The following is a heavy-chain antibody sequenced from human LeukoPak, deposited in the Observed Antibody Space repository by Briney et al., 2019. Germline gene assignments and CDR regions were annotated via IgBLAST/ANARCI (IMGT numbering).Heavy chain of an antibody. J-gene: IGHJ4*02. CDR1: GGSISSYY. V-gene: IGHV4-59*12. Sequence: SETLSLTCTVSGGSISSYYWSWIRQPPGKGLEWIGYIYYSGSTNYNPSLKSRVTISVDTSKNQFSLKLSSVTAADTAVYYCARDRAGLLWFGEDWGQGTLVTVSS. CDR2: IYYSGST. D-gene: IGHD3-10*01. CDR3: ARDRAGLLWFGED.